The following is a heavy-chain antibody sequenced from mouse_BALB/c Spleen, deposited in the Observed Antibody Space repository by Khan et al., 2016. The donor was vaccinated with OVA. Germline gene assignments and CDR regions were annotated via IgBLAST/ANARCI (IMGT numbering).Heavy chain of an antibody. CDR1: GYTFKSFY. V-gene: IGHV1S56*01. J-gene: IGHJ1*01. CDR2: IYPGDGRT. D-gene: IGHD1-1*01. Sequence: QVQLKQSGPELVKPGASVKMSCKASGYTFKSFYIHWVMQRLGQGLEWIGWIYPGDGRTKYNEKFKGKTTLTEDKSSSTAYMLLSSLTSEDSAIYFCAISYYGSFWYFDVWGAGTAVTVSS. CDR3: AISYYGSFWYFDV.